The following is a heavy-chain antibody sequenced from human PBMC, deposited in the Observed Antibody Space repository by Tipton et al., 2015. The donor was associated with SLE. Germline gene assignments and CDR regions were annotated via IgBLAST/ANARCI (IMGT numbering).Heavy chain of an antibody. D-gene: IGHD1-7*01. V-gene: IGHV4-59*08. CDR2: IYYSGST. CDR1: GGSLRTQY. J-gene: IGHJ5*02. Sequence: TLSLTCTVSGGSLRTQYWSWIRQPPGKGLEWIGYIYYSGSTYYNPSLKSRVTISADTSNNQFSLKLKSVTAADTALYYCAGQEVWNYKFDPWGQGTLVTVSS. CDR3: AGQEVWNYKFDP.